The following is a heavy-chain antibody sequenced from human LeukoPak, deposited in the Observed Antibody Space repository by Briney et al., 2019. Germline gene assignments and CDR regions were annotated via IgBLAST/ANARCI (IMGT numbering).Heavy chain of an antibody. J-gene: IGHJ4*02. V-gene: IGHV1-69*13. D-gene: IGHD3-22*01. Sequence: SVKVSCKASGGTFSSYAISWVRQAPGQGLEWMGGIIPIFATANYAQKFQGRVTITADESTSTAYMELSSLRSEDTAVYCCARGPITTRSHFDYWGRGTLVTVSS. CDR1: GGTFSSYA. CDR2: IIPIFATA. CDR3: ARGPITTRSHFDY.